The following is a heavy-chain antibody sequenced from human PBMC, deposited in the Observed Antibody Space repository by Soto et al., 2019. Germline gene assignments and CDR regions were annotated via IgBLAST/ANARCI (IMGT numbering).Heavy chain of an antibody. J-gene: IGHJ4*02. D-gene: IGHD3-3*02. V-gene: IGHV1-24*01. CDR3: ATAGSIFGVVRYYFDY. CDR2: FDPEDGET. Sequence: ASVKVSCKVSGYTLTEFSMHWVRQAPGKRLEWMGGFDPEDGETIYAQKFQGRVTMTEDTSTDTAYMELSSLRSEDTAVYYCATAGSIFGVVRYYFDYWGQGTLVTVSS. CDR1: GYTLTEFS.